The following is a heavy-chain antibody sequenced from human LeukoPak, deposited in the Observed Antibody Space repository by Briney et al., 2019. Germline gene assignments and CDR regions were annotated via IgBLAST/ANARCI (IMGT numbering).Heavy chain of an antibody. CDR1: GFTFSSYA. Sequence: GGSLRPSCAASGFTFSSYAMSWVRQGPGKGLEWVSGISGSGGTTNYADSVKGRFTISRDNSKKTLYLQMNSLRAEDTAVYYCAKDSRFSGNYKAFDIWGQGTLVTVSS. CDR3: AKDSRFSGNYKAFDI. CDR2: ISGSGGTT. J-gene: IGHJ3*02. D-gene: IGHD1-26*01. V-gene: IGHV3-23*01.